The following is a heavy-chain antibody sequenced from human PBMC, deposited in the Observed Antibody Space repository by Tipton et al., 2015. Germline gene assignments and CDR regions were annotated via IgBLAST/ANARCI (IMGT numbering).Heavy chain of an antibody. D-gene: IGHD2-2*03. CDR3: ARQTYGYCTSSNCYDGAFDI. V-gene: IGHV4-59*01. J-gene: IGHJ3*02. CDR2: IYYSGST. Sequence: TLSLTCTVSGGSMNYFYWSWIRQPPGKGLEWIGYIYYSGSTNYNPSLKSRVTISVDTSKFQFSLKLNSVTAADTAVYYCARQTYGYCTSSNCYDGAFDIWGQGTVVSVSP. CDR1: GGSMNYFY.